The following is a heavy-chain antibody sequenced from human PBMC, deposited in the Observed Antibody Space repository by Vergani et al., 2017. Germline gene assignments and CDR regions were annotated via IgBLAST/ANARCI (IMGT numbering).Heavy chain of an antibody. Sequence: EVQLLESGGGLVQPGGSLRLSCAASGFTFSSYAMTWVRQAPGKGLEWVSAISGSGTSTYYADSVKGRLTISRDNSKNTLYLQMNSLRAEDTALYYCAKDHYDFWSGYPNLSPFDLWGRGTLVTVSS. CDR3: AKDHYDFWSGYPNLSPFDL. D-gene: IGHD3-3*01. CDR2: ISGSGTST. V-gene: IGHV3-23*01. J-gene: IGHJ2*01. CDR1: GFTFSSYA.